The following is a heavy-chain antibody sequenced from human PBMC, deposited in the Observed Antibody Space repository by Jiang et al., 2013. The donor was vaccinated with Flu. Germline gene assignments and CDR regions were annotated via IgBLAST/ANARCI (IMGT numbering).Heavy chain of an antibody. D-gene: IGHD5-18*01. Sequence: GPGLVKPSETLSLTCTVSGGSISSYYWSWIRQPPGKGLEWIGYIYYSGSTNYNPSLKSRVTISVDTSKNQFSLKLSSVTAADTAVYYCARDGADTAMDLSWFDPGAREPWSPSPQ. CDR1: GGSISSYY. CDR2: IYYSGST. CDR3: ARDGADTAMDLSWFDP. J-gene: IGHJ5*02. V-gene: IGHV4-59*01.